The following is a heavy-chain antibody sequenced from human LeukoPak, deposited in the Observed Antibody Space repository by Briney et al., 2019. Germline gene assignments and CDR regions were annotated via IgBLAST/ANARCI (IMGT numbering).Heavy chain of an antibody. Sequence: GESLRISGKGSGYSFPNYWISWVRQMPGKGLEWMGRLDPSDSYINQSPSFQGHVTISVDKSISTAYLQWRSLKASDTAMYYCTRHRSATRRDGLHVWGQGTTVTVSS. CDR1: GYSFPNYW. CDR2: LDPSDSYI. D-gene: IGHD2-15*01. J-gene: IGHJ6*02. CDR3: TRHRSATRRDGLHV. V-gene: IGHV5-10-1*01.